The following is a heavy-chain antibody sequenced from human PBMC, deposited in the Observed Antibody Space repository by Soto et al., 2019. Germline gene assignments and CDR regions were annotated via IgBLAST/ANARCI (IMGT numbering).Heavy chain of an antibody. D-gene: IGHD2-8*01. J-gene: IGHJ5*02. CDR2: AYYSGST. Sequence: SETLSLTCTVSGGSISHYYWSWIRQSPGKGLEWIGYAYYSGSTDYNPPLKSRVTMSVDTSKNQVSLKLNSVTTADTAVYYCARDRSTYGGGGTGEVKENWFDPWGPGTLVTVSS. CDR1: GGSISHYY. V-gene: IGHV4-59*01. CDR3: ARDRSTYGGGGTGEVKENWFDP.